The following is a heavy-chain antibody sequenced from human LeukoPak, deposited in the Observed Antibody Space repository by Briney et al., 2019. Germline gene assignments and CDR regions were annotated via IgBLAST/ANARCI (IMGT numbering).Heavy chain of an antibody. V-gene: IGHV3-48*03. CDR2: ISSSCRSI. CDR3: ARVIVVAGTYFDY. J-gene: IGHJ4*02. CDR1: GFTFSSYE. D-gene: IGHD6-19*01. Sequence: QTSGSLTLTCAASGFTFSSYEMSWVRQAPGKGLEWVAYISSSCRSIYYANPVNGRFTTSTDNTTNSLYLQMNRLRADDTAVYYCARVIVVAGTYFDYWGQGTVVTVSS.